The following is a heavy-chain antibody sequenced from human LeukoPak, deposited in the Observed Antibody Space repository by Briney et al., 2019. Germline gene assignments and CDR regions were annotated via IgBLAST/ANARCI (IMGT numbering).Heavy chain of an antibody. J-gene: IGHJ4*02. CDR1: GFTFSSYA. Sequence: PGGSLRLSCAASGFTFSSYAMSWVRQAPGKGLEWVSAISGSGGSTYSADSVKCRFTISRDNSKNTLYLQMNSLRAEDTAVYYCAKVVWQQLVPGNYFDYWGQGTLVTVSS. D-gene: IGHD6-13*01. CDR2: ISGSGGST. CDR3: AKVVWQQLVPGNYFDY. V-gene: IGHV3-23*01.